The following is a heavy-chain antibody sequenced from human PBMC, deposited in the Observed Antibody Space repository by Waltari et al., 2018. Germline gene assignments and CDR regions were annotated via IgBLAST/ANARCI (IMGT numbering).Heavy chain of an antibody. J-gene: IGHJ5*02. D-gene: IGHD6-6*01. Sequence: QVQLQQWGAGLLQPSETLSLACAVYGGSFSGYYWSCVRQPPGKGLEWIGEINHSGSTNYNPSLKSRVTISVDTSKNQFSLKLSSVTAADTAVYYCARVRSIAARPRNRWFDPWGQGTLVTVSS. CDR2: INHSGST. V-gene: IGHV4-34*01. CDR1: GGSFSGYY. CDR3: ARVRSIAARPRNRWFDP.